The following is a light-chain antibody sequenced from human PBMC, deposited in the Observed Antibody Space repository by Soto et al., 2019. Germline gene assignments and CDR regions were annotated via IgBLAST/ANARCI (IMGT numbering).Light chain of an antibody. CDR1: SSNIGNNF. CDR2: ANT. Sequence: QSVLTQPPSASGTPGQSVTISCSGSSSNIGNNFVFWYHQVPATAPVLLIYANTQRSSGVPDRVSGSKSGTSASLAISGLRDDDEGDYYYAVWDDGLSGWVLGGGTKLTVL. CDR3: AVWDDGLSGWV. J-gene: IGLJ3*02. V-gene: IGLV1-47*02.